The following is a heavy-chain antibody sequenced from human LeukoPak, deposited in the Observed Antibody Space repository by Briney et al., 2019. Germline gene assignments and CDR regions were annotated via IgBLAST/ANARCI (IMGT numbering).Heavy chain of an antibody. Sequence: PGGSLRLSCAASGFTFSSYVMSWVRQAPGKGLEWVSAISGSGGSTYYADSVKGRFTISRDNSKNTLYLQMNSLRAEDTAVYYCAKASLLRFLEWLFTDYWGQGTLVTVSS. CDR3: AKASLLRFLEWLFTDY. D-gene: IGHD3-3*01. J-gene: IGHJ4*02. CDR1: GFTFSSYV. V-gene: IGHV3-23*01. CDR2: ISGSGGST.